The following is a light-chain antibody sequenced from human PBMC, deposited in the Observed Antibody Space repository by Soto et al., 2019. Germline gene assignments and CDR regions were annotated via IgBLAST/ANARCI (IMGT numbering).Light chain of an antibody. V-gene: IGKV3-20*01. CDR1: QSISSTY. CDR3: QHYDSARWT. CDR2: DAS. J-gene: IGKJ1*01. Sequence: EIVLTQSPGTLSLSPGERATLSCRASQSISSTYLTWYHQRPGQAPRLLIYDASRRATGIPDRFSGSGSGTDFSLTISRLEPEDFAVYYCQHYDSARWTFGPGTKVEIK.